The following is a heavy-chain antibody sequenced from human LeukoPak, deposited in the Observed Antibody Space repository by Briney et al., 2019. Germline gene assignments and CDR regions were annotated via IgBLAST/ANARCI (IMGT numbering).Heavy chain of an antibody. V-gene: IGHV1-69*04. Sequence: VASVKVSCKASGGTFSSYAISWVRQAPGQGLEWMGRIIPILGIANYAQKFQGRVTITADKSTSTAYMELSSLRSEDTAVYYCASDNYCGSGSYYFDYWGQGTLVTVSS. D-gene: IGHD3-10*01. CDR2: IIPILGIA. J-gene: IGHJ4*02. CDR3: ASDNYCGSGSYYFDY. CDR1: GGTFSSYA.